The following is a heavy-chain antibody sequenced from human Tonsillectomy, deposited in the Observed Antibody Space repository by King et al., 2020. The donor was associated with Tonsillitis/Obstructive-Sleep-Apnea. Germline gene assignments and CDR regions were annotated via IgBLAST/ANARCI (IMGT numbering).Heavy chain of an antibody. D-gene: IGHD1-26*01. V-gene: IGHV3-9*01. CDR3: AKDIGASYPGYYFDY. J-gene: IGHJ4*02. CDR1: GFTFDDYA. CDR2: ISWNSGSI. Sequence: VQLVESGGGLVQPGRSLRLSCAASGFTFDDYAMNWVRQAPGKGLEWVSGISWNSGSIGYADSVKGRFTISRDNAKNSLYLQMNSLRAEDTALYYCAKDIGASYPGYYFDYWGQGTLVTVSS.